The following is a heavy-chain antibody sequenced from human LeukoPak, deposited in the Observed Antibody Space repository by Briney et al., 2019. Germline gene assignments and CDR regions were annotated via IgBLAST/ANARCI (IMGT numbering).Heavy chain of an antibody. Sequence: ASVKVSCKASGSTFTDYYMHWVRQAPGQGLEWMGWINPNSGGTNFAQKFQGRVTMTRDTSISTAYMELNRLRSDDTAVYYCARDLSTSWNYFDYWGQGTLVTVSS. J-gene: IGHJ4*02. CDR2: INPNSGGT. D-gene: IGHD6-13*01. CDR1: GSTFTDYY. CDR3: ARDLSTSWNYFDY. V-gene: IGHV1-2*02.